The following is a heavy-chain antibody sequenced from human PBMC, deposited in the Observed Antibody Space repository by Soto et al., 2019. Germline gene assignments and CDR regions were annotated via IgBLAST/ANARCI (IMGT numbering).Heavy chain of an antibody. D-gene: IGHD3-16*01. Sequence: SETLSLTCTVSGGSISSYYCSWIRQAAGKGLEWIGRIDTSGTTNYNPSLRSRVTMSVDASRNQFSLNLSSVTAADTAVYFCARGPRGYVYYHGMDVWGQGTTVTVPS. CDR1: GGSISSYY. CDR2: IDTSGTT. CDR3: ARGPRGYVYYHGMDV. V-gene: IGHV4-4*07. J-gene: IGHJ6*02.